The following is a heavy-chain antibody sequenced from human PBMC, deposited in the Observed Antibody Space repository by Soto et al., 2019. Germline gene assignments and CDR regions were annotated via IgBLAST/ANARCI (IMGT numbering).Heavy chain of an antibody. Sequence: QLQLQESGPGLVKPSETLSLTCTVSGGSISSGSYYWGWIRQPPGKGLEWIGTIYYRGSTYYHPSLRSRVTLSVDTSKNQFSLKLTSVTAADTAVYYCARLEGYCSGGTCYRTSGWFDPWGQGTPVTVSS. D-gene: IGHD2-15*01. CDR1: GGSISSGSYY. CDR2: IYYRGST. V-gene: IGHV4-39*01. J-gene: IGHJ5*02. CDR3: ARLEGYCSGGTCYRTSGWFDP.